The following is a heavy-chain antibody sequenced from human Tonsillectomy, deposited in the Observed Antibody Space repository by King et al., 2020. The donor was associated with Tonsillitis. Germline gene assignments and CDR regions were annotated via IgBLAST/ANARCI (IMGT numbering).Heavy chain of an antibody. CDR2: ISGSVCST. CDR1: GFTFSSYA. Sequence: VQLVESGGGLVQPGGSLRLSCAASGFTFSSYAMRWVRQAPGKGLEWVSPISGSVCSTYYADSVKGRFTISRDNSKNTLYLQMNSLRAEDPAVYYCAKDHWGLSHWVYYYYGKDVWGQGTTVTVSS. D-gene: IGHD3-16*01. J-gene: IGHJ6*02. CDR3: AKDHWGLSHWVYYYYGKDV. V-gene: IGHV3-23*04.